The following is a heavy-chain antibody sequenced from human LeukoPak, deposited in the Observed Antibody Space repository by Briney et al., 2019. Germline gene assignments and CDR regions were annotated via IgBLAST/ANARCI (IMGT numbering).Heavy chain of an antibody. CDR2: IRYDGSNK. Sequence: GGSLRLSCAASGFTFSSYGMHWVRQAPGKGLEWVAFIRYDGSNKYYADSVKGRFTISRDNSKNTLYLQINSLRAEDTAVYYCAKDRGSGSLGPYYFDYWGQGTLVTVSS. CDR3: AKDRGSGSLGPYYFDY. D-gene: IGHD3-10*01. V-gene: IGHV3-30*02. CDR1: GFTFSSYG. J-gene: IGHJ4*02.